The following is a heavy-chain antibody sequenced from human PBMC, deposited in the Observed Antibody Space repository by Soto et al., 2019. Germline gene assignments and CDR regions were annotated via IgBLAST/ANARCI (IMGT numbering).Heavy chain of an antibody. CDR1: GFSLSTSGMC. D-gene: IGHD3-9*01. V-gene: IGHV2-70*01. J-gene: IGHJ3*02. CDR2: IDWDDDK. Sequence: GPTLVNPTQTLTLTCTFSGFSLSTSGMCVSWIRQPPGKALEWLALIDWDDDKYYSTSLKTRLTISKDTSKNQVVLTMTNMDPVDTATYYCARKYYDILTGSYAFDIWGQGTMVTVSS. CDR3: ARKYYDILTGSYAFDI.